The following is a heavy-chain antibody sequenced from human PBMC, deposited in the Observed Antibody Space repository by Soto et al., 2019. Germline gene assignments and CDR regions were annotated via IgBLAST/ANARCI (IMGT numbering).Heavy chain of an antibody. J-gene: IGHJ6*02. D-gene: IGHD3-10*01. V-gene: IGHV4-59*01. Sequence: SETLSLTCTVSGGSISDDDWSWIRQPPGKGLEWIGHISHSGSTNYNPSLKSRVTISVDTSKRQFSLKLSSVTAADTAVYYCAKEAQGVISGMDVWGQGTTVTVSS. CDR2: ISHSGST. CDR1: GGSISDDD. CDR3: AKEAQGVISGMDV.